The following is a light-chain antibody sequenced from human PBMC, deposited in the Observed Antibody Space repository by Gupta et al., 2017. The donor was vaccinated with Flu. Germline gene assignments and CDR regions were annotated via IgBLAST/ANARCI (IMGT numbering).Light chain of an antibody. J-gene: IGLJ3*02. Sequence: SYELTQPPSVSVSPGQTARLTCSGDALPKQYASWYQQKPGQAPVLVIYKDSERPSGIPERFSGSSSRPPVPLTFLGVQAEDEAAYSRKSASSSGTLFGGGTNLPVL. CDR1: ALPKQY. V-gene: IGLV3-25*02. CDR2: KDS. CDR3: KSASSSGTL.